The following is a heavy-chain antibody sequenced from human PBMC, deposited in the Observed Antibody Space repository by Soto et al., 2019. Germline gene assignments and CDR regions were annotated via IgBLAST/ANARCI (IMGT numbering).Heavy chain of an antibody. J-gene: IGHJ4*02. V-gene: IGHV3-23*01. CDR3: AKDTRHYDILTGSDY. CDR2: ISGSGGST. CDR1: GFTFSSYA. D-gene: IGHD3-9*01. Sequence: GGSLRLSCAASGFTFSSYAMSWVRQAPGKGLEWVSAISGSGGSTYYADSVKGRFTISRDNSKNTLYLQMNSLRAEDTAVYYCAKDTRHYDILTGSDYWGQGTLVTVSS.